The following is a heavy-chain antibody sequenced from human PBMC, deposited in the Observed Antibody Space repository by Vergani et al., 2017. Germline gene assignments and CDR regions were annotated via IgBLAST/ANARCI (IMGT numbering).Heavy chain of an antibody. Sequence: EVQLVESGGGLVQPGRSLRLSCAASGFTFSGYAMSWVRQAPGKGLEWVSAISGSGGSTYYEDSVQGRFTISRDNSKNTLYLQMNTLSAEDTAVYYCAKDRPLHYGDPGYVDYWGQGTLVTVSS. D-gene: IGHD4-17*01. CDR1: GFTFSGYA. V-gene: IGHV3-23*04. CDR2: ISGSGGST. CDR3: AKDRPLHYGDPGYVDY. J-gene: IGHJ4*02.